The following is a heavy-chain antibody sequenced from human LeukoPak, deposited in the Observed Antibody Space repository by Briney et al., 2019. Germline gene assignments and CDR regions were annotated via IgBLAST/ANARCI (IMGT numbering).Heavy chain of an antibody. CDR1: GYTFTGYY. CDR2: INPNSGGT. CDR3: ARGGGIAAAGPGGY. Sequence: ASVKVSCKASGYTFTGYYMHWVRQAPGQGLEWMGWINPNSGGTSYAQKFQGWVTMTRDTSISTAYMELSRLRSDDTAVYYCARGGGIAAAGPGGYWGQGTLVTVSS. J-gene: IGHJ4*02. V-gene: IGHV1-2*04. D-gene: IGHD6-13*01.